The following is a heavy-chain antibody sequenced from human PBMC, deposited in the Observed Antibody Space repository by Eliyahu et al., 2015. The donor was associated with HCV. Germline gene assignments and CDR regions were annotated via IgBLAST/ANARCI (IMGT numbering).Heavy chain of an antibody. CDR3: ARDSATTVTTIGGYYYGMDV. Sequence: QVQLVQSGAEVKKPGSSVKVSCKASGGTFXXYTIXWVRQAPGQGLEWMGRIIPILGIANYAQKFQGRVTITADKSTSTAYMELSSLRSEDTAMYYCARDSATTVTTIGGYYYGMDVWGQGTTVTVSS. V-gene: IGHV1-69*02. CDR2: IIPILGIA. J-gene: IGHJ6*02. CDR1: GGTFXXYT. D-gene: IGHD4-11*01.